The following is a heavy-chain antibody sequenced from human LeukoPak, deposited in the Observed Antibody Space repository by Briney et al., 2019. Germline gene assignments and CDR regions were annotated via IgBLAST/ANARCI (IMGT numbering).Heavy chain of an antibody. Sequence: GASVKVSCKASGYTFTSYGISWVRQAPGQGLEWMGWISAYNGNTNYAQKFQGRVTMTRDTSISTAYMELSRLRSDDTAVYYCAREPKGWFDPWGQGTLVTVSS. CDR3: AREPKGWFDP. V-gene: IGHV1-18*01. CDR1: GYTFTSYG. CDR2: ISAYNGNT. J-gene: IGHJ5*02.